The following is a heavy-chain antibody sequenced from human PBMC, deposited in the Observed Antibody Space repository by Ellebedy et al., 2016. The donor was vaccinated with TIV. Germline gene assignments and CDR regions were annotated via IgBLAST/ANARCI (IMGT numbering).Heavy chain of an antibody. D-gene: IGHD3-22*01. CDR3: AKGLDYYDKSGYSYFAN. V-gene: IGHV3-74*01. CDR2: INSDGGST. Sequence: GESLKISCAVSGFTFRDFWMHWVRQAPGKGLVWVSRINSDGGSTNYADSVKGRFTISRDNAKNTLHLQMISLRAEDTAVFYCAKGLDYYDKSGYSYFANWGQGTLVTVSS. J-gene: IGHJ4*02. CDR1: GFTFRDFW.